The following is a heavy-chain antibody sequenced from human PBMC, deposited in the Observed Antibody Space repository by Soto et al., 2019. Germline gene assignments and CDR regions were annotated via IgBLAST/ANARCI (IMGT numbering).Heavy chain of an antibody. D-gene: IGHD4-17*01. CDR3: ARNYGDYRIYYYHYYGMDV. Sequence: QVQLVQSGAEVKKPGASVKVSCKASGYTFTSYDINWVRQATGQGLEWMGWMNPNSGNTGYAQKFQGRVTMTRNTSISTAYMELSSLRSEDTAVYYCARNYGDYRIYYYHYYGMDVWGQGTTVTVSS. V-gene: IGHV1-8*01. CDR2: MNPNSGNT. J-gene: IGHJ6*02. CDR1: GYTFTSYD.